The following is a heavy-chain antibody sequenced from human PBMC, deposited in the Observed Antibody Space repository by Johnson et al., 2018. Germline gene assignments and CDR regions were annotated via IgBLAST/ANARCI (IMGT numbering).Heavy chain of an antibody. J-gene: IGHJ6*03. V-gene: IGHV3-74*01. CDR2: INSDGSRI. CDR3: ASGRIVGYYYYYYIDV. CDR1: GFTFSTYW. D-gene: IGHD2-15*01. Sequence: VQLQESGGGLVQPGWSXRLSCAASGFTFSTYWMHWVRQAPGKGLAWVSGINSDGSRIDYADSVKGRFTISRDNAKNTLYLQKNSLRAEDTAVYYCASGRIVGYYYYYYIDVWGKVTTVTVSS.